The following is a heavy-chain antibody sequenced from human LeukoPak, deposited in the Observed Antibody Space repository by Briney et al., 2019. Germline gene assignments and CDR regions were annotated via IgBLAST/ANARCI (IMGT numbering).Heavy chain of an antibody. V-gene: IGHV3-23*01. J-gene: IGHJ4*02. Sequence: GGSLRLSCAASGFTFSSYAMSWVRQAPGKGLEWVSAISGSGGSTYYADSVKGRFTISRDNSKNTLYLQMNSLRDEDTAVYYCAKTKVEIATIIVFDYWGQGTLVTVSS. CDR1: GFTFSSYA. D-gene: IGHD5-24*01. CDR3: AKTKVEIATIIVFDY. CDR2: ISGSGGST.